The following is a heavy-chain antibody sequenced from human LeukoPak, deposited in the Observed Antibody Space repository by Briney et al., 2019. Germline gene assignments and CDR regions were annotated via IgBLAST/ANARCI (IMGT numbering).Heavy chain of an antibody. CDR3: ARDHGLPTSYWYYGMDV. J-gene: IGHJ6*02. CDR2: ISASGATT. V-gene: IGHV3-23*01. CDR1: GLTSSNYA. D-gene: IGHD5-12*01. Sequence: GGSLRLSCVDSGLTSSNYAMSWVRQAPGKGLEWVPDISASGATTSYADSVKGRFTVSRDNSKNTLYLQMNSLRAEDTAVYYCARDHGLPTSYWYYGMDVWGQGTTVIVSS.